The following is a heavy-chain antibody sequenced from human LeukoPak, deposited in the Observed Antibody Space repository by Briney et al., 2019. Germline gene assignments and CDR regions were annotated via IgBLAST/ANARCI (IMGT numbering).Heavy chain of an antibody. Sequence: SVKVSCKASGGTFSSYAIGWVRQAPGQGLEWMGGIIPIFGTANYAQKFQGRVTITTDESTSTAYMELSSLRSEDTAVYYCARGRGVVVPAAAGDFDLWGRGTLVTVSS. CDR2: IIPIFGTA. CDR1: GGTFSSYA. V-gene: IGHV1-69*05. D-gene: IGHD2-2*01. CDR3: ARGRGVVVPAAAGDFDL. J-gene: IGHJ2*01.